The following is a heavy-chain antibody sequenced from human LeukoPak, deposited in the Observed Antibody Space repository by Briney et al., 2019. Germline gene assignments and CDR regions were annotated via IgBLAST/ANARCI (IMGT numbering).Heavy chain of an antibody. Sequence: GGSLRLSCAASGFTFSRYAMHWVRRAPGKGLGWGAGISYDGSNKYYADSVKGRFTISRDNSKNTLFLQTNSLRAEDTAVYYCARDHQLIWGNWFDPWGQGTLVTVSS. CDR3: ARDHQLIWGNWFDP. V-gene: IGHV3-30-3*01. J-gene: IGHJ5*02. CDR2: ISYDGSNK. CDR1: GFTFSRYA. D-gene: IGHD2-2*01.